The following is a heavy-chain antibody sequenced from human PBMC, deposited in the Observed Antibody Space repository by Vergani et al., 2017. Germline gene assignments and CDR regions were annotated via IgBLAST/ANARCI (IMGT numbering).Heavy chain of an antibody. CDR1: GFTFNSYA. J-gene: IGHJ3*01. CDR3: AKVCCSTSCPYGGGACDV. V-gene: IGHV3-23*01. D-gene: IGHD2-2*01. CDR2: INNNGGST. Sequence: QLLESGGGLIQPGGSLRLSCAASGFTFNSYAITWVRQAPGKGLEWVSGINNNGGSTYYADSVKGRFTISRENSKNTLYLQMTDLRAEDTATYYCAKVCCSTSCPYGGGACDVCGHGTMVTVSS.